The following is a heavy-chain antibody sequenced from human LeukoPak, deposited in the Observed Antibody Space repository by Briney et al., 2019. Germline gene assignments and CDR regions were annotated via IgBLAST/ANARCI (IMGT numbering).Heavy chain of an antibody. CDR2: ISGSGGST. CDR3: VRRGGSDGWGAFDI. D-gene: IGHD5-24*01. CDR1: GFTFSSYW. V-gene: IGHV3-23*01. J-gene: IGHJ3*02. Sequence: GGSLRLSCAASGFTFSSYWMSWVRQAPGKGLEWVSAISGSGGSTYYADSVKGRFTISRDNSKNTLYLQMNSLRAEDTAVYYCVRRGGSDGWGAFDIWGQGTVVTVSS.